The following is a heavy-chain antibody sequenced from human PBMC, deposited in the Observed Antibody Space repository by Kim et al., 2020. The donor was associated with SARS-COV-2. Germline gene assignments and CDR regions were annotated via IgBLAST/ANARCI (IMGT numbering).Heavy chain of an antibody. D-gene: IGHD3-16*01. CDR3: ARGPSSRGGYFAL. CDR2: INSDGSST. V-gene: IGHV3-74*01. CDR1: GFTFSSYW. J-gene: IGHJ2*01. Sequence: GGSLRLSCAASGFTFSSYWMHWVRQAPGKGLVWVSRINSDGSSTSYADSVKGRFTISRDNAKNTLYLQMNSLRAEDTAVYYCARGPSSRGGYFALWGRGTLVTVSS.